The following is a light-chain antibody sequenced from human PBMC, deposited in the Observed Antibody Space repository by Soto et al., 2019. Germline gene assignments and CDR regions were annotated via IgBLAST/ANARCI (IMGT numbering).Light chain of an antibody. Sequence: TQSPGTLSLSPGERATLSCRASQSVTTYLAWYQQKPGQAPRLLIYGASARATGIPARFSGSGSGTEFTLTISSLQSEDFAVYYCQQYNLWPRTFGQGTKVDIK. CDR1: QSVTTY. V-gene: IGKV3-15*01. CDR3: QQYNLWPRT. J-gene: IGKJ1*01. CDR2: GAS.